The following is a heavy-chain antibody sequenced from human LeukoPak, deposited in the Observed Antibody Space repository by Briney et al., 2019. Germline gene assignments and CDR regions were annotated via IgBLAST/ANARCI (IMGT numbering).Heavy chain of an antibody. V-gene: IGHV3-9*01. Sequence: GRSLRPSCAASGFTFDDYAMHWVRQAPGKGLEWVSGISWNSGSIGYADSVKGRFTISRDNAKNSLYLQMNSLRAEDTALYYCAKIPGDGYNSGFDYWGQGTLVTVSS. CDR3: AKIPGDGYNSGFDY. D-gene: IGHD5-24*01. CDR1: GFTFDDYA. J-gene: IGHJ4*02. CDR2: ISWNSGSI.